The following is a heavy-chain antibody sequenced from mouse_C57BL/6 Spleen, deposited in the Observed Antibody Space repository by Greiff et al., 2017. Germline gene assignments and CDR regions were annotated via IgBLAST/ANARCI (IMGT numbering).Heavy chain of an antibody. D-gene: IGHD3-2*01. CDR2: IHPNSGST. Sequence: QVQLQQPGAELVKPGASVKLSCKASGYTFTSYWMHWVKQRPGQGLEWIGMIHPNSGSTNYNEKFKSKATLTVDKSSSTAYMQLSSLTSEDSAVYYGATDSHTRGWFAYWGQGTLVTVSA. J-gene: IGHJ3*01. CDR3: ATDSHTRGWFAY. V-gene: IGHV1-64*01. CDR1: GYTFTSYW.